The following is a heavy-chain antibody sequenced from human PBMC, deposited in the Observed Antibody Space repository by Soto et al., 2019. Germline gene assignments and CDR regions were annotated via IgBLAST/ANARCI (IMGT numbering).Heavy chain of an antibody. D-gene: IGHD2-15*01. J-gene: IGHJ4*02. V-gene: IGHV3-30*18. Sequence: GESLKISCAASGFTFSSYGMHWVRQAPGKGLEWVAVISYDGSNKYYADSVKGRFTISRDNSKNTLYLQMNSLRAEDTAVYYCAKLPIVVVVAATNLIDYWGQGTLVTVSS. CDR1: GFTFSSYG. CDR2: ISYDGSNK. CDR3: AKLPIVVVVAATNLIDY.